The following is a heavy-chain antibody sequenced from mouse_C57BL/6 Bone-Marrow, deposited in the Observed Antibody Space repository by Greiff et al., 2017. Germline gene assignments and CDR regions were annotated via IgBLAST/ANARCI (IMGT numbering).Heavy chain of an antibody. Sequence: DVKLVESGGGLVKPGGSLKLSCAASGFTFSSYAMSWVRQTPEKRLEWVATISDGGSYTYYPDNVKGRFTISRDNAKNNLYLQMSHLKSEDTAMYYCARENYSKGNYWGQGTTLTVSS. CDR3: ARENYSKGNY. CDR2: ISDGGSYT. J-gene: IGHJ2*01. CDR1: GFTFSSYA. V-gene: IGHV5-4*01. D-gene: IGHD2-5*01.